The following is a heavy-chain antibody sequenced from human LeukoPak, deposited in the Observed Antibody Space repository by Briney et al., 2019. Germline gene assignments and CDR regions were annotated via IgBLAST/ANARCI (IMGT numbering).Heavy chain of an antibody. J-gene: IGHJ5*02. CDR3: ARGDPHADL. CDR1: GFDLNTYE. V-gene: IGHV3-48*03. CDR2: ITISGHTK. Sequence: GGSLRLSCAASGFDLNTYEMNWVRRAPGKGLEWIADITISGHTKNYADSVKRRFTISRDNAWTSLYLQMNSLRVEDTGVYYCARGDPHADLWGQGTLVTVSS.